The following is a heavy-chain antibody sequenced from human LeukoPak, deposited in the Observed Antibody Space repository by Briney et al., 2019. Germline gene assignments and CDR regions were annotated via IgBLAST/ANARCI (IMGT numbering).Heavy chain of an antibody. J-gene: IGHJ5*02. CDR1: GLIFSSNA. CDR3: ACSPIPVVVTATTSFDP. V-gene: IGHV3-30-3*01. Sequence: GGSLRLSSAASGLIFSSNAMHWVRQAPGKGLEWVAVISYDGSNKYYADSVKGRFTISRDNSKNTLYLQMNSLRAEDTAVYYCACSPIPVVVTATTSFDPWGQGTLVTVSS. CDR2: ISYDGSNK. D-gene: IGHD2-21*02.